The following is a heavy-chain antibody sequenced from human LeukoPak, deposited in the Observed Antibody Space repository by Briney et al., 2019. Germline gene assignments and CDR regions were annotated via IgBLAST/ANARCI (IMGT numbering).Heavy chain of an antibody. CDR1: GFTFSTYW. J-gene: IGHJ3*02. CDR3: AREGIFRAFDI. Sequence: GGSLRLSCAASGFTFSTYWMHWVRQAPGKGLVWVSRISSDGSITGYADSVKGRFTISRDNAKNTLYLQMNSLRAEDTAVYYCAREGIFRAFDIWGQGTMVTVSS. V-gene: IGHV3-74*01. CDR2: ISSDGSIT. D-gene: IGHD3-3*01.